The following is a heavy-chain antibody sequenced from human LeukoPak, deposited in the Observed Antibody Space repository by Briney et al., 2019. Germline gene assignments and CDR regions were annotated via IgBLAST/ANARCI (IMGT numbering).Heavy chain of an antibody. Sequence: SETLSLTCTVSGASISSSSSYWGWLRQPPGKGLEWLGNNKPSLRSRATISIDTSKNQFSLRLTSVTAADTAVYYCARDLDTTVTMKGMDVWGKGTTVTVSS. J-gene: IGHJ6*04. CDR3: ARDLDTTVTMKGMDV. D-gene: IGHD4-17*01. V-gene: IGHV4-39*07. CDR1: GASISSSSSY.